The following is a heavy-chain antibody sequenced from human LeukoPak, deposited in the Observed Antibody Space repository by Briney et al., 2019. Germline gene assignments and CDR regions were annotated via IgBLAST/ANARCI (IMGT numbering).Heavy chain of an antibody. CDR3: ARVGKGYYYDSSGNYFDY. J-gene: IGHJ4*02. Sequence: GGSLRLSCAASGFTFSSYWMSWVRQAPGKGLEWVAVISYDGSSKYYADSVKGRFTISRDNSKNTLYLQMNSLRAEDTAVYYCARVGKGYYYDSSGNYFDYWGQGTLVTVSS. CDR2: ISYDGSSK. D-gene: IGHD3-22*01. V-gene: IGHV3-30*03. CDR1: GFTFSSYW.